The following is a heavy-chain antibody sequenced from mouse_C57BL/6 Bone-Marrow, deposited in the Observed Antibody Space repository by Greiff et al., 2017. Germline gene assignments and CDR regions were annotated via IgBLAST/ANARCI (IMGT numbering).Heavy chain of an antibody. J-gene: IGHJ2*01. V-gene: IGHV1-9*01. CDR3: ARWYYGSSFDY. D-gene: IGHD1-1*01. CDR2: ILPGRGST. Sequence: VQLQQSGAELMKPGASVKLSCKATGYTFTGYWIEWVKQRPGHGLEWIGEILPGRGSTNYNEKFKGKATFTADTSSNTAYMQLSSLTTEDSAIYYCARWYYGSSFDYWGQGTTLTVSS. CDR1: GYTFTGYW.